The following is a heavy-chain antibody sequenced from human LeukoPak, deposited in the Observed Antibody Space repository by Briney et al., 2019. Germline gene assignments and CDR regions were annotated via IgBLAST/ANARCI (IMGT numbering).Heavy chain of an antibody. D-gene: IGHD6-6*01. CDR2: IYTSGTI. CDR3: ARVARLGAARYYYMDV. Sequence: PSETLSLTCTVSGGSISRYYWSWIRQPAGTALEWIGRIYTSGTITYNPSLKSRVTMSVDTSRNQFSRKLSSVTAADTAVYYCARVARLGAARYYYMDVWGKGTTVTVSS. CDR1: GGSISRYY. V-gene: IGHV4-4*07. J-gene: IGHJ6*03.